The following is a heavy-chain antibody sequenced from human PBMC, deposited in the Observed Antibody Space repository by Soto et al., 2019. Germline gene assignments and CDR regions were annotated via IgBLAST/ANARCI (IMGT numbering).Heavy chain of an antibody. D-gene: IGHD3-22*01. V-gene: IGHV4-59*01. CDR1: GGSISSYY. CDR3: ARDYYDSSGYYYFGYYFDY. Sequence: SETLSLTCTVSGGSISSYYWSWIRQPPGKGLEWIGYIYYSGSTNYNPSLKSRVTISVDTSKNQFSLKLSSVTAADTAVYYCARDYYDSSGYYYFGYYFDYWGQGTLVTVSS. J-gene: IGHJ4*02. CDR2: IYYSGST.